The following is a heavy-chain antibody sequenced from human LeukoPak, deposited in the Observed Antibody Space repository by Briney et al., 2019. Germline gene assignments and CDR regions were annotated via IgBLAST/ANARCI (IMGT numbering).Heavy chain of an antibody. D-gene: IGHD6-19*01. V-gene: IGHV3-21*01. Sequence: PGGSLRLSCAASGFTFSSYSMNWVRQAPGKGLEWVSSISSSSSYIYYADSVKGRFTISRDNAKNSLYLQMNSLRAEDTAVYYCARDPKRLWLVYRGDLSRYYFDCWGQGTLVTVSS. J-gene: IGHJ4*02. CDR2: ISSSSSYI. CDR3: ARDPKRLWLVYRGDLSRYYFDC. CDR1: GFTFSSYS.